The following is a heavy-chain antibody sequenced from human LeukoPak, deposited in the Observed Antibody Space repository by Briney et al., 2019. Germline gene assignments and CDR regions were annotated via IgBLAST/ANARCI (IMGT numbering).Heavy chain of an antibody. CDR2: IYSGGST. J-gene: IGHJ4*02. D-gene: IGHD6-6*01. V-gene: IGHV3-53*05. CDR3: AKDDGLHSSSSDY. CDR1: GFTVSSNY. Sequence: GGSLRLSCAASGFTVSSNYMSWVRQAPGKGLEWVSVIYSGGSTYYADSVKGRFTISRDNSKNTLYLQMNSLRAEDSAVYYCAKDDGLHSSSSDYWGQGTLVTVSS.